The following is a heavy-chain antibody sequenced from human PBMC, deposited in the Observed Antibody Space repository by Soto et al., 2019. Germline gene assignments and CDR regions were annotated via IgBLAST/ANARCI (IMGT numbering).Heavy chain of an antibody. CDR3: TSKFGQLLADAFDI. D-gene: IGHD3-10*01. Sequence: SETLSLTCTVSGGSISISIYYWCWIRHPPGKGLEWIGRVYYSGTTYYNPSLKSRVTISVDTSKNQFSLKLSSVTAADTAVYYCTSKFGQLLADAFDIWGQGTMVTVSS. CDR2: VYYSGTT. J-gene: IGHJ3*02. V-gene: IGHV4-39*07. CDR1: GGSISISIYY.